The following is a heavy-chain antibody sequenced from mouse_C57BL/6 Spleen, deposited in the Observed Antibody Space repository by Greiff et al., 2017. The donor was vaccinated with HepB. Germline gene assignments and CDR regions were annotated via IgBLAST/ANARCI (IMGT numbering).Heavy chain of an antibody. V-gene: IGHV5-17*01. CDR3: ARRTIHWYFDV. CDR2: ISSGSSTI. J-gene: IGHJ1*03. Sequence: EVQLVESGGGLVKPGGSLKLSCAASGFTFSDYGMHWVRQAPEKGLEWVAYISSGSSTIYYADTVKGRFTISRDNAKNTLFLQMTSLRPEDTAMYYCARRTIHWYFDVWGTGTTVTVSS. CDR1: GFTFSDYG.